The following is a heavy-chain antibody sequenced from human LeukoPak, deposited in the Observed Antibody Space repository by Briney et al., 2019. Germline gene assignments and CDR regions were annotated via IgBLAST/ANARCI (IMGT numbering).Heavy chain of an antibody. CDR1: GGSISSSSYY. V-gene: IGHV4-39*07. Sequence: SETLSLTCTVSGGSISSSSYYWGWIRQPPGKGLEWIGSIYYSGSTKYNPSLKSRLTISLDTSKSHFSLQMSSVTAADTAVYYCARYHNGYDDYWGQGTLVTVSS. J-gene: IGHJ4*02. CDR3: ARYHNGYDDY. CDR2: IYYSGST. D-gene: IGHD5-12*01.